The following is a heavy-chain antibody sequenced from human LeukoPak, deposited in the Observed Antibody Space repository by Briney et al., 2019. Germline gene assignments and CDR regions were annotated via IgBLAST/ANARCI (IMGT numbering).Heavy chain of an antibody. CDR1: GFTFSSYW. D-gene: IGHD2-8*02. Sequence: GGSLRLSCAASGFTFSSYWMHWVRQAPGKGLVWVSRINSDGSSTSYADSVKGRFTISRDNAKNSLYLQMNSLRAEDTAVYYCAGGVYYYYMDVWGKGTTVTVSS. CDR2: INSDGSST. V-gene: IGHV3-74*01. CDR3: AGGVYYYYMDV. J-gene: IGHJ6*03.